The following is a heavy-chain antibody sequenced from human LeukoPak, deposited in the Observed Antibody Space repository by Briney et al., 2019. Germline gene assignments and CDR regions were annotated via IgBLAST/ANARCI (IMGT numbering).Heavy chain of an antibody. V-gene: IGHV4-30-4*01. J-gene: IGHJ4*02. CDR1: GGSISSGYHY. CDR3: ARGRGDIVVVPAAMNYFNY. CDR2: INHSGST. Sequence: SQTLSLTCTVSGGSISSGYHYWSWIRQSPGKGLEWIGEINHSGSTNYNPSLKSRVTISVDTSKNQFSLKLSSVTAADTAVYYCARGRGDIVVVPAAMNYFNYWGQGTLVTVSS. D-gene: IGHD2-2*01.